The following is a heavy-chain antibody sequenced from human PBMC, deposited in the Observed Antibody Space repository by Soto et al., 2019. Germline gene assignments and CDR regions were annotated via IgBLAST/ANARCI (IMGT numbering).Heavy chain of an antibody. CDR3: ARSAVAITSVGYFDY. J-gene: IGHJ4*02. CDR2: IYYSGST. Sequence: QGQLQESGPGLVKPSDTLSLTCAVSGYSISSSNWWGWIRQPPGKGLEWIGDIYYSGSTYYHPSLKSRGTMSVDTSKNQFSLKLSSVTAVDTAVYYCARSAVAITSVGYFDYWGQGTLVTVSS. D-gene: IGHD3-22*01. V-gene: IGHV4-28*01. CDR1: GYSISSSNW.